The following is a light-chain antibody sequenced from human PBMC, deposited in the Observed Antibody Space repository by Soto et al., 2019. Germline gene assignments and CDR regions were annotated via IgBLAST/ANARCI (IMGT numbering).Light chain of an antibody. CDR2: GAS. J-gene: IGKJ1*01. V-gene: IGKV1-5*01. Sequence: DIQVTQSPPTLSASVGDRVTITCGGSQTISTCMAWYQQKPGKAPKLLVYGASTLQSGVASRLSGSGSGKEFTLIISGLQTDDSATYYCQQYTNTNNTWMFGQGTKVDI. CDR3: QQYTNTNNTWM. CDR1: QTISTC.